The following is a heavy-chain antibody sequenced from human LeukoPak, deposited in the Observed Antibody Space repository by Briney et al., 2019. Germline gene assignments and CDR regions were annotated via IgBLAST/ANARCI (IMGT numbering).Heavy chain of an antibody. V-gene: IGHV3-48*01. CDR2: ISSSSSTI. J-gene: IGHJ4*02. CDR3: ARYRGYSSSWYLDY. CDR1: GFTFSSYS. D-gene: IGHD6-13*01. Sequence: GGSLRLSCAASGFTFSSYSMNWVRQAPGKGLEWVSYISSSSSTIYYADSVKGRFTISRDNAKNSLYLQMNSLRAEDTAVYYCARYRGYSSSWYLDYWGQGTLVTVSS.